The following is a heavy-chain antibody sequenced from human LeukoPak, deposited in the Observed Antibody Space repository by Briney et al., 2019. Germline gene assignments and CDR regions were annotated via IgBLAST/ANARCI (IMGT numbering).Heavy chain of an antibody. V-gene: IGHV3-23*01. Sequence: GGSLRLSCAAPGFSFDTHAMSWVRQAPGKGLEWVSAISGSGDRTHYADSVKGRVTISRDNSKNTLYLQLHTLRAEDTAIYYCAKDRQKWQWLVMYYFDSWGQGTLVTVSS. J-gene: IGHJ4*02. D-gene: IGHD6-19*01. CDR1: GFSFDTHA. CDR2: ISGSGDRT. CDR3: AKDRQKWQWLVMYYFDS.